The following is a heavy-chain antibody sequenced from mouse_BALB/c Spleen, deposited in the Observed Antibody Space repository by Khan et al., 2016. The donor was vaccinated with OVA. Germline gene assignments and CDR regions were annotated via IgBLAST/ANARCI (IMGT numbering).Heavy chain of an antibody. CDR3: TRGCYGSFGD. J-gene: IGHJ3*01. D-gene: IGHD1-1*01. V-gene: IGHV1-4*01. CDR1: GYIFTSYM. CDR2: INPSSGYN. Sequence: QVQLQQSGAELARPGASVKMSCKASGYIFTSYMMHWVKQRPGQGLEWIGDINPSSGYNNYNQKFKDKATLTADKSSSTAYMQLSSLASEDSAFYDCTRGCYGSFGDWGQGTLVTVSA.